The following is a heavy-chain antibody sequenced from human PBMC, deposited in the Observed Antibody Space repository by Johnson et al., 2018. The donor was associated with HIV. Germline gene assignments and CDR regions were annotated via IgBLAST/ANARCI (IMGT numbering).Heavy chain of an antibody. J-gene: IGHJ3*02. CDR2: ISYDGSNK. CDR3: ARDHSSSWYRGFGGAFDI. V-gene: IGHV3-30*19. CDR1: GFTFSRFG. D-gene: IGHD6-13*01. Sequence: QVTLVESGGGVVQPGGSLRLSCVASGFTFSRFGMHWVRQAPGKGLEWVAVISYDGSNKYYADSVKGRFTISRDNSKNTLYLQMNSLRAEDTAVYYCARDHSSSWYRGFGGAFDIWGQGTMVTVSS.